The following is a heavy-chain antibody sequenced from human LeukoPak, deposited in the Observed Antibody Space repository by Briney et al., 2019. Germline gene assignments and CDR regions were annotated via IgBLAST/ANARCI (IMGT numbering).Heavy chain of an antibody. CDR3: ARRQTYFDY. CDR2: VYTNDGST. J-gene: IGHJ4*02. CDR1: GGSMSPYF. Sequence: PSETLSLTCTVSGGSMSPYFWSWVRQPPGKGLEWIGYVYTNDGSTKYNPSLKSRVSMSVDTSNNQISLKLSSVTAADTAIYYCARRQTYFDYWGQGTLVTVSS. V-gene: IGHV4-4*09.